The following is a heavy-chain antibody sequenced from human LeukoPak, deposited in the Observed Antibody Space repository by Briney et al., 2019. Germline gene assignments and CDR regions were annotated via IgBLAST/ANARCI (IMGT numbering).Heavy chain of an antibody. CDR3: ARSPPSQQWFGGVDY. D-gene: IGHD6-19*01. Sequence: SVKVSCKASGGTFSSYAISWVRQAPGQGLEGMGGIIPIFGTANYAQKFQGRVTITADESTSTAYMELSSLRSEDTAVYYCARSPPSQQWFGGVDYWGQGTLVTVSS. J-gene: IGHJ4*02. CDR2: IIPIFGTA. V-gene: IGHV1-69*01. CDR1: GGTFSSYA.